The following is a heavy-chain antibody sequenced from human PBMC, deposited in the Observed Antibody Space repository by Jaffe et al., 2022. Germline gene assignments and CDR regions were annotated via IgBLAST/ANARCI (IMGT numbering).Heavy chain of an antibody. V-gene: IGHV4-38-2*01. Sequence: QVQLQESGPGLVKPSETLSLTCAVSGYSISSGYYWGWIRQPPGKGLEWIGSIYHSGSTYYNPSLKSRVTISVDTSKNQFSLKLSSVTAADTAVYYCARQGNFIVGATTGYFDYWGQGTLVTVSS. CDR3: ARQGNFIVGATTGYFDY. D-gene: IGHD1-26*01. CDR2: IYHSGST. CDR1: GYSISSGYY. J-gene: IGHJ4*02.